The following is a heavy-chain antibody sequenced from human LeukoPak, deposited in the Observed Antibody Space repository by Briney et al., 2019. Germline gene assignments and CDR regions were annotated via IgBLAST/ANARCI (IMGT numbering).Heavy chain of an antibody. CDR3: ARDRSTVTTWVDY. CDR2: ISNSGTTI. CDR1: GFIFSGSA. J-gene: IGHJ4*02. D-gene: IGHD4-17*01. V-gene: IGHV3-48*03. Sequence: PGGSLRLSCAASGFIFSGSAVHWVRQAPGKGLEWVSYISNSGTTIYYADSVKGRFTISRDNAKNSLYLQMNSLRAEDTAVYYCARDRSTVTTWVDYWGQGTLVTVSS.